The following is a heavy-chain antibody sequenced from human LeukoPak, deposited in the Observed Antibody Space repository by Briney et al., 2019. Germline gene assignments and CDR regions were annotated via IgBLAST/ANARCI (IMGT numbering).Heavy chain of an antibody. CDR3: ATAPPPVLRFLEWLSTFDY. V-gene: IGHV1-24*01. J-gene: IGHJ4*02. Sequence: ASVKVSCKVSGYTLTELSMHWVRQAPGKGLEWMGGFDPEDGETIYAQKFQGRVTMTEDTSTDTAYMKLSSLRSEDTAVYYCATAPPPVLRFLEWLSTFDYWGQGTLVTVSS. D-gene: IGHD3-3*01. CDR2: FDPEDGET. CDR1: GYTLTELS.